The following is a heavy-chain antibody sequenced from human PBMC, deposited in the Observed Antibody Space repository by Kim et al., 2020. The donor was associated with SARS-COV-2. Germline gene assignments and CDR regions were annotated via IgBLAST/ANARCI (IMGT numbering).Heavy chain of an antibody. Sequence: SETLSLTCAVYGGSFSGYYWSWIRQPPGKGLEWIGEINHSGSTNYNPSLKSRVTISVDTSKNQFSLKLSSVTAADTAVYYCARGLILAVAGNNWFDPWGQGTLVTVSS. V-gene: IGHV4-34*01. J-gene: IGHJ5*02. CDR2: INHSGST. CDR3: ARGLILAVAGNNWFDP. CDR1: GGSFSGYY. D-gene: IGHD6-19*01.